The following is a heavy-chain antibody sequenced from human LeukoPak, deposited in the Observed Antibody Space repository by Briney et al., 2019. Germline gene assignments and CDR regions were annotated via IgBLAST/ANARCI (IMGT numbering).Heavy chain of an antibody. V-gene: IGHV3-11*01. CDR1: GFTFSDYH. D-gene: IGHD6-19*01. Sequence: GGSLRLSCAASGFTFSDYHMNWIRQAPGKGLEWLSYLSPGGGTIYFADSVRGRFTISRDNAKNSLYLQMNSLTADDTAVYYCTIGRDIAVAGPGGYFVHWGQGTLVTVSS. CDR2: LSPGGGTI. CDR3: TIGRDIAVAGPGGYFVH. J-gene: IGHJ4*02.